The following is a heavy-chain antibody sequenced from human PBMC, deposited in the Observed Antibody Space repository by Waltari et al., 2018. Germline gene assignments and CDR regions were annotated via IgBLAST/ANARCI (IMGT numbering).Heavy chain of an antibody. D-gene: IGHD3-16*01. J-gene: IGHJ6*02. Sequence: QVQLQQWGAGLLKPSETLSLTCAVYGGSLSGYYWSWIRQPPGKGLEWIGEINHSGSTNYNPSLKSRVTISVDTSKNQFSLKLSSVTAADTAVYYCARVVTPARYGWGMDVWGRGTTVTVSS. CDR2: INHSGST. CDR3: ARVVTPARYGWGMDV. CDR1: GGSLSGYY. V-gene: IGHV4-34*01.